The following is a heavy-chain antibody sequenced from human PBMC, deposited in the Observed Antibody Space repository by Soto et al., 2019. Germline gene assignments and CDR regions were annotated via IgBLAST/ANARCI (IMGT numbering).Heavy chain of an antibody. CDR1: GFSLSTTGVG. CDR3: ARSLWFGELH. Sequence: QITLKESGPTLVKPTQTLTLTCSFSGFSLSTTGVGVGWIRQSPGKALEWLAIIYWDNDKRYSPSLKSRVTITKDTSTNQVVLTVTNIDPVDTGTYYCARSLWFGELHWGQGALVTVSS. CDR2: IYWDNDK. V-gene: IGHV2-5*02. J-gene: IGHJ4*02. D-gene: IGHD3-10*01.